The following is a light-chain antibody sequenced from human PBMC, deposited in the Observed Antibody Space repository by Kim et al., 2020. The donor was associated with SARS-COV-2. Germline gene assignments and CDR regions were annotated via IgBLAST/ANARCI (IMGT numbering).Light chain of an antibody. CDR3: TSYTGSNNYV. CDR2: EVT. CDR1: SDDFDYNM. V-gene: IGLV2-8*01. J-gene: IGLJ1*01. Sequence: GQSVTIPGTETSDDFDYNMFSWYHQRPGKAPKLIIYEVTRRPSGVPARFSGSKSGNTASLTVSGLQPEDEADYYCTSYTGSNNYVFGSGTKVTVL.